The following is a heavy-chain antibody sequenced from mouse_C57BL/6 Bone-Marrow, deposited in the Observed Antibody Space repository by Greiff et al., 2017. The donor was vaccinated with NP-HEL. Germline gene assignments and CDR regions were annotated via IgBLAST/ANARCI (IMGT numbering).Heavy chain of an antibody. CDR1: GSTFSSYG. CDR3: SRRVYYYGSSPLYFDV. CDR2: ISSGGSYT. D-gene: IGHD1-1*01. V-gene: IGHV5-6*01. Sequence: EVQLLESGGDLVKPGASLKLSCAASGSTFSSYGMSWVRQTPDKRLEWVATISSGGSYTYYPDRVKGRIPISRDNAKNTLNLQMRSLKSEDTDMYYCSRRVYYYGSSPLYFDVWGTGTTVTVSS. J-gene: IGHJ1*03.